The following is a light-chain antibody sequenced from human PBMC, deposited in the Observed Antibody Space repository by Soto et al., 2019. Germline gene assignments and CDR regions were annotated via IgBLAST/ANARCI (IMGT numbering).Light chain of an antibody. J-gene: IGKJ2*01. CDR1: QGVGSNS. CDR2: GAS. Sequence: ESVLTQSPGTLSLSPGERATLSCRASQGVGSNSLNWYQQKPGQAPRLLIYGASSRATGIPDRFSGSGSGTDFTLTISRLEPEDFAVYYCQQYGSSPLMYTFGQGTKLEIK. V-gene: IGKV3-20*01. CDR3: QQYGSSPLMYT.